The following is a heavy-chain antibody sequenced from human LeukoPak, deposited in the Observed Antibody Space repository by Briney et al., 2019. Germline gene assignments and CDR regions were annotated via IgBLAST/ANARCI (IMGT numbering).Heavy chain of an antibody. J-gene: IGHJ4*02. Sequence: GGSLRLSCAASGFTCSGSAMHWVRQASGKGLEWVGRIRSKANSYATAYAASVKGRFTISRDDSKNTAYLQMNSLKTEDTAVYYCTRQNYGSGSYCFDYWGQETLVTVSS. CDR1: GFTCSGSA. CDR2: IRSKANSYAT. D-gene: IGHD3-10*01. CDR3: TRQNYGSGSYCFDY. V-gene: IGHV3-73*01.